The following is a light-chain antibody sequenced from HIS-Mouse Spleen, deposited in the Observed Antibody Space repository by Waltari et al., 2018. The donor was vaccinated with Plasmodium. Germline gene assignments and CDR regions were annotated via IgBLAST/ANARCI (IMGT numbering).Light chain of an antibody. CDR1: SSDVGSYNL. J-gene: IGLJ3*02. V-gene: IGLV2-23*01. CDR3: CSYAGSSTNWV. CDR2: EGS. Sequence: QSALTQPASVSGSPGQSITISCTGTSSDVGSYNLVSWYQQHPGKAPKLMIYEGSKRPSGGSSRFAGSKAGNTASLTISGLQAEDEADYYCCSYAGSSTNWVFGGGTKLTVL.